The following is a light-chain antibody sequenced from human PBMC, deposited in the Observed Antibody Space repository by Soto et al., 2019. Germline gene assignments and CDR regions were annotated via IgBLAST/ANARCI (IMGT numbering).Light chain of an antibody. CDR1: QSINNW. CDR2: DGS. Sequence: DIQMTQSPSTLSASVGDRVTITCRASQSINNWLAWYQQKPGKAPKFLIYDGSNLQSGVPSRFSGSGSGSEFTLTISRLQPDDFATYYCQHYNSYSWTFGQGTKVEIK. V-gene: IGKV1-5*01. CDR3: QHYNSYSWT. J-gene: IGKJ1*01.